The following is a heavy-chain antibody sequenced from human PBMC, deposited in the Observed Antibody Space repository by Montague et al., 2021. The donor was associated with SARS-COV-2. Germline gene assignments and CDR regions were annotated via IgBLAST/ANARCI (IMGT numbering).Heavy chain of an antibody. CDR1: GGSISSGGYY. Sequence: TLSLTCTVSGGSISSGGYYWSWIRQHPGKGLEWIRYLYYSGSTYYNPSLKSRVTILVDISKNQFSLKLSSVTAADTALYYCVRDGYSNSGFDPWGQGTLVTVSS. V-gene: IGHV4-31*03. CDR3: VRDGYSNSGFDP. D-gene: IGHD4-11*01. J-gene: IGHJ5*02. CDR2: LYYSGST.